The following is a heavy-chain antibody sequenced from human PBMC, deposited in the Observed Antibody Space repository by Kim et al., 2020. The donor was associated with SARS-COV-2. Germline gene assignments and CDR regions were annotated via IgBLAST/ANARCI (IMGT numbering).Heavy chain of an antibody. J-gene: IGHJ6*03. Sequence: SETLSLTCAVYGGSFSGYYWSWIHQPPGKGLEWIGEINHSGSTNYNPSLKSRVTISVDTSKNQFSLKLSSVTAADTAVYYCARAQYCSSTSCYLSRYYYYYMDVWGKGTTVTVSS. CDR1: GGSFSGYY. V-gene: IGHV4-34*01. CDR3: ARAQYCSSTSCYLSRYYYYYMDV. CDR2: INHSGST. D-gene: IGHD2-2*01.